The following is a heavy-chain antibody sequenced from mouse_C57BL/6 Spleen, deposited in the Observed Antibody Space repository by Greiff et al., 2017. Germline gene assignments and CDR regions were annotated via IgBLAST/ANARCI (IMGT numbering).Heavy chain of an antibody. CDR3: ARGGYDGDYFDY. CDR1: GYTFTEYT. J-gene: IGHJ2*01. Sequence: QVQLQQSGAELVKPGASVKLSCKASGYTFTEYTIHWVKQRSGQGLEWIGWFYPGSGSIKYNEKFKDKATLTADKSYSTFYMELSILTSEDSAVYFCARGGYDGDYFDYWGQGTTLTVSS. D-gene: IGHD2-2*01. V-gene: IGHV1-62-2*01. CDR2: FYPGSGSI.